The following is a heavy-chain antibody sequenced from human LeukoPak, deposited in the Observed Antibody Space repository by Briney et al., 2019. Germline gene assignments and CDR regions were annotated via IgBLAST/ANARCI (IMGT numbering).Heavy chain of an antibody. CDR1: GGSISGTS. Sequence: SETLSLTCTVSGGSISGTSWSWLRQPPGRGLEWIAYIYYSGSTDYTPSLKSRVTISVDTAKNQFSLRLKSVTAADTAVYYCARGVGCSSTSCYLSWFDPWGQGTLVTVSS. CDR2: IYYSGST. D-gene: IGHD2-2*01. V-gene: IGHV4-59*08. J-gene: IGHJ5*02. CDR3: ARGVGCSSTSCYLSWFDP.